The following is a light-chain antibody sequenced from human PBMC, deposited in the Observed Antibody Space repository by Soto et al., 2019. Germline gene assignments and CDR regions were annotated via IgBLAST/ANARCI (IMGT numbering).Light chain of an antibody. CDR2: GAF. CDR1: QIVGTN. Sequence: EIVLTQSPATLSVSPGETATLSCRTSQIVGTNLAWYRQKPGQAPRLLIYGAFIRAPGFPVRFRGTGSGSEFTLTISGLQSEDGALYFCQQYDKSPYTFGQGTNLEIK. CDR3: QQYDKSPYT. J-gene: IGKJ2*01. V-gene: IGKV3-15*01.